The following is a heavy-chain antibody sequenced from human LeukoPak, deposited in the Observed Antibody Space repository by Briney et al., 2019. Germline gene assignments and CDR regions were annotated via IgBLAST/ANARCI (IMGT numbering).Heavy chain of an antibody. CDR3: AKGYCSGGSCYEGQIDY. CDR2: ISYDGSNK. CDR1: GFTFSSYG. J-gene: IGHJ4*02. D-gene: IGHD2-15*01. Sequence: GGSLRLSCAASGFTFSSYGMHWVRQAPGKGLEWVAVISYDGSNKYYADSVKGRFTISRDNSKNTLYLQMNNLRAEDTAVYYCAKGYCSGGSCYEGQIDYWGQGTLVTVSS. V-gene: IGHV3-30*18.